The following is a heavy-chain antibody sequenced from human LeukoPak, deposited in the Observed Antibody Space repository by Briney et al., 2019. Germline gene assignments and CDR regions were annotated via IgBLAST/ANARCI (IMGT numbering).Heavy chain of an antibody. J-gene: IGHJ4*02. CDR2: ISYDGSNK. D-gene: IGHD5-18*01. Sequence: GGSLRLSCAASGFTFSSYAMHWVRQAPGKGLEWVAVISYDGSNKYYADSVKVRFTISRDNSKNTLYLQMNSLRAEDTAVYYCARGPGGYSYGPLDYWGQGTLVTVSS. CDR3: ARGPGGYSYGPLDY. CDR1: GFTFSSYA. V-gene: IGHV3-30-3*01.